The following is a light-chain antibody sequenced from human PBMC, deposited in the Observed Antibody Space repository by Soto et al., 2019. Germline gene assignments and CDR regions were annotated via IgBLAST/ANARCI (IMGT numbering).Light chain of an antibody. CDR2: DAS. V-gene: IGKV3-15*01. Sequence: EILITQSPATLSVSPGDRVTLSCRASQSVGSNLAWYQQKPGQAPRLLIYDASSRETGFPARFSGSGAGAECTRIISSQQSEDFEIDYCPQYNRWTATFGQGTKVDIK. CDR3: PQYNRWTAT. CDR1: QSVGSN. J-gene: IGKJ1*01.